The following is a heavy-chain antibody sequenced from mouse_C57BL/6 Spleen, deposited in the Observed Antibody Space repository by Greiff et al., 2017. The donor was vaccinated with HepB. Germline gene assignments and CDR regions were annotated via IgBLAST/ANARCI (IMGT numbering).Heavy chain of an antibody. V-gene: IGHV1-26*01. D-gene: IGHD2-3*01. J-gene: IGHJ1*03. Sequence: EVQLQQSGPELVKPGASVKISCKASGYTFTDYYMNWVKQSHGKSLEWIGDINPNNGGTSYNQKFKGKATLTVDKSSSTAYMELRSLTSEDSAVYYCARIYDGYQLVFDVWGTGTTVTVSS. CDR1: GYTFTDYY. CDR2: INPNNGGT. CDR3: ARIYDGYQLVFDV.